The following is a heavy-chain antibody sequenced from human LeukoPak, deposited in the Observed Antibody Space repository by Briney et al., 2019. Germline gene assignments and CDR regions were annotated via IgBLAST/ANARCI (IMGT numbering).Heavy chain of an antibody. CDR3: ARKSITMVRGVSFFDY. V-gene: IGHV3-48*03. J-gene: IGHJ4*02. D-gene: IGHD3-10*01. Sequence: PGGSLRLSCGASRFTFSTYEMNWVRQAPGKGLEWVSYISSSGSTIYYADSVNGRFTISRDSAKNSLYLQMNSLRAEDTAVYYCARKSITMVRGVSFFDYWGQGTLVTVSS. CDR2: ISSSGSTI. CDR1: RFTFSTYE.